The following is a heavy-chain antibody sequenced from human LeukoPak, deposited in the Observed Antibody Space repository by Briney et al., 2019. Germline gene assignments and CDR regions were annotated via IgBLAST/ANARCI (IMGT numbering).Heavy chain of an antibody. CDR2: INWNGGST. J-gene: IGHJ6*03. CDR1: GFTFDDYG. Sequence: GGSLRLSCGASGFTFDDYGMSWVRQAPGKGLEWVSGINWNGGSTGYADSVKGRFTISRDNAKNSLYLQMNSLRAEDTAVYYCARGITKVGGLGYYYYMDVWGKGTTVTVSS. D-gene: IGHD3-10*01. V-gene: IGHV3-20*04. CDR3: ARGITKVGGLGYYYYMDV.